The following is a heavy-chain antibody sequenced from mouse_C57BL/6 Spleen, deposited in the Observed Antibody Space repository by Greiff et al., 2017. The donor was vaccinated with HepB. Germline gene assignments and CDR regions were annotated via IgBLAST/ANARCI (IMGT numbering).Heavy chain of an antibody. CDR3: ARSEGNYNFDY. J-gene: IGHJ2*01. V-gene: IGHV1-82*01. D-gene: IGHD2-1*01. CDR1: GYAFSSSW. Sequence: QVQLKESGPELVKPGASVKISCKASGYAFSSSWMNWVKQRPGKGLEWIGRIYPGDGDTNYNGKFKGKATLTADKSSSTAYMQLSSLTSEDSAVYFCARSEGNYNFDYWGQGTTLTVSS. CDR2: IYPGDGDT.